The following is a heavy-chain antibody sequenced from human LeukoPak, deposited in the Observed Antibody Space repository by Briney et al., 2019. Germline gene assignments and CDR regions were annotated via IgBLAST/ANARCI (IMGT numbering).Heavy chain of an antibody. D-gene: IGHD6-13*01. CDR3: AREVGGSRAFDV. Sequence: PGGSLRLSCAASGLTVSSNYMSWVRQAPGKGLEWVSVIYSDGRTYYADSVQGRFTISRDNDKNSLYLQMNSLTAEDTAIYYCAREVGGSRAFDVWGQGTMVTVSS. CDR1: GLTVSSNY. J-gene: IGHJ3*01. V-gene: IGHV3-66*01. CDR2: IYSDGRT.